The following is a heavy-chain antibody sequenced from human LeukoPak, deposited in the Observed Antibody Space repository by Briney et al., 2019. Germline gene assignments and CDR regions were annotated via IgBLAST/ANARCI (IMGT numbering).Heavy chain of an antibody. J-gene: IGHJ3*02. CDR3: AKSNGYGLIDI. CDR2: INQSGGT. D-gene: IGHD3-10*01. V-gene: IGHV4-34*01. CDR1: GGSFSAYY. Sequence: SETLSLTCAVYGGSFSAYYWSWIRQPPGKGLEWIGEINQSGGTNYNPSLKSRVTISADTSKNQFSLKLNSVTAADTAVYYCAKSNGYGLIDIWGQGTMVTVSS.